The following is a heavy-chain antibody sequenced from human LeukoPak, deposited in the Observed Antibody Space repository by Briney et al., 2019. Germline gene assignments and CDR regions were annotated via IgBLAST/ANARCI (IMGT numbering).Heavy chain of an antibody. CDR1: GYTFTSYD. J-gene: IGHJ4*02. Sequence: GASVKVSCKASGYTFTSYDINWVRQATGQGLEWMGWINPNSGGTKYAQKFQGRVTMTRDTSISTAYMALSRLRSDDTAVYYCAREMTTVTSVDYWGQGTLVTVSS. CDR3: AREMTTVTSVDY. D-gene: IGHD4-11*01. CDR2: INPNSGGT. V-gene: IGHV1-2*02.